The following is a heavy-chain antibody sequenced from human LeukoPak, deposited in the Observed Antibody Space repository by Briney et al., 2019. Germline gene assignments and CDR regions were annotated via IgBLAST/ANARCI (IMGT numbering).Heavy chain of an antibody. J-gene: IGHJ4*02. CDR2: INHSGST. CDR3: ARGKRGYSYGLDY. Sequence: SETLSLTCAVYGGSFSGYYWSWIRQPPGKGLEWIGEINHSGSTNYNPSLKSRVTISVDTSKSQFSLKLSSVTAADTAVYYCARGKRGYSYGLDYWGQGTLVTVSS. D-gene: IGHD5-18*01. V-gene: IGHV4-34*01. CDR1: GGSFSGYY.